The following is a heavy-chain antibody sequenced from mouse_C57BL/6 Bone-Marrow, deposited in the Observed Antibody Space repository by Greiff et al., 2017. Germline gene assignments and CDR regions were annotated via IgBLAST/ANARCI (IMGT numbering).Heavy chain of an antibody. Sequence: QVQLKQPGAELVMPGASVKLSCKASGYTFTSYWMHWVKQRPGQGLEWIGEIDPSDSYTNYNQKFKGKSTLTVDKSSSTAYMQLSSLTSEDSAVYYCARSAYYGSSFYGSYYFDYWGQGTTLTVSS. CDR1: GYTFTSYW. D-gene: IGHD1-1*01. J-gene: IGHJ2*01. V-gene: IGHV1-69*01. CDR2: IDPSDSYT. CDR3: ARSAYYGSSFYGSYYFDY.